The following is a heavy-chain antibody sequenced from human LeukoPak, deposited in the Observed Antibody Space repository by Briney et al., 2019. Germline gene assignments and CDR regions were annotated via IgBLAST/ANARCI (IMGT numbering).Heavy chain of an antibody. CDR2: IYHSGST. V-gene: IGHV4-38-2*02. D-gene: IGHD6-19*01. CDR1: GYSISSGYY. J-gene: IGHJ3*02. CDR3: ARDRAQQWLVPSGIDAFDI. Sequence: PSETLSLTCTVSGYSISSGYYWGWIRQPPGKGLEWIGSIYHSGSTYYNPSLKSRVTISVDTSKNQFSLKLSSVTAADTAVYYCARDRAQQWLVPSGIDAFDIWGQGTMVTVSS.